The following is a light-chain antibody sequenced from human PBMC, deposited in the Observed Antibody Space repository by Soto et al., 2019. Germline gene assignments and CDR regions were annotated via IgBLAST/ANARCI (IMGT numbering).Light chain of an antibody. CDR1: SSDVGTYNL. V-gene: IGLV2-23*02. CDR3: CSYAGSSAFYV. J-gene: IGLJ1*01. Sequence: SVLPQAASVSASPGQSITISCTGSSSDVGTYNLVSWYQQHPGKAPKLMIYEVSKRPSGISNRFSGSKSGNTASLTISGLQAEDEADYYCCSYAGSSAFYVFGSGTKVTVL. CDR2: EVS.